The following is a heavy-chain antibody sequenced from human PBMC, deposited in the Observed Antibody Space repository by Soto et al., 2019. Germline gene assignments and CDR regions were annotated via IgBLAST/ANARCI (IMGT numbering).Heavy chain of an antibody. CDR1: GGSISSGDYY. D-gene: IGHD3-16*01. CDR2: IYYSGST. J-gene: IGHJ3*02. V-gene: IGHV4-30-4*01. CDR3: ARLKGGAFDI. Sequence: SETLSLTCTVSGGSISSGDYYWSWIRQPPGKGLEWIGYIYYSGSTYYNPSLKTRVTISVDTSKNQFSLKLSSVTAADTAVYYCARLKGGAFDIWGQGTMVTVSS.